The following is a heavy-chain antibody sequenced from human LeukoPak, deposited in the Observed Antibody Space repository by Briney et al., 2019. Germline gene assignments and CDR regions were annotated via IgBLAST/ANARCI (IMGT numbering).Heavy chain of an antibody. D-gene: IGHD6-6*01. CDR2: INHSGST. J-gene: IGHJ4*02. Sequence: SETLSLTCAVYGGSLSGYYWSWIRQPPGKGLEWIGEINHSGSTNYNPSLKSRVTISVDTSKNQFSLKLNSVTAADTAVYYCARGRFWGSSSSGYWGQGTLVTVSS. CDR3: ARGRFWGSSSSGY. V-gene: IGHV4-34*01. CDR1: GGSLSGYY.